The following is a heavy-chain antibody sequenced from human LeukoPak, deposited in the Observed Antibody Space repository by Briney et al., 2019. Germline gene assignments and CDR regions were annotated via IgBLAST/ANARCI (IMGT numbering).Heavy chain of an antibody. J-gene: IGHJ5*02. Sequence: GGSLRLSCAASGFTFSSYEMNWVRQAPGKGLEWVSYISSSGSTIYYADSVKGRFTISRDNAKNTLYLQMNSLRAEDTAVYYCARDTTYYDFWSGYNWFDPWGQGTLVTVSS. CDR2: ISSSGSTI. D-gene: IGHD3-3*01. CDR1: GFTFSSYE. CDR3: ARDTTYYDFWSGYNWFDP. V-gene: IGHV3-48*03.